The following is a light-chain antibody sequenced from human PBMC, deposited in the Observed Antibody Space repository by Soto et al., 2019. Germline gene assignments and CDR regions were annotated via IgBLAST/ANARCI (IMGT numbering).Light chain of an antibody. Sequence: QLVLTQPPSVSGDPGQRVTISCTGSSANIGAGYNVHWYQKLPGTAPKLLIYVNSNRPSGVPDRVSGSKSGTSASLAITGLQAEDEADYYCQSYASSLRGVVFGGGTKRTVL. CDR2: VNS. J-gene: IGLJ2*01. V-gene: IGLV1-40*01. CDR1: SANIGAGYN. CDR3: QSYASSLRGVV.